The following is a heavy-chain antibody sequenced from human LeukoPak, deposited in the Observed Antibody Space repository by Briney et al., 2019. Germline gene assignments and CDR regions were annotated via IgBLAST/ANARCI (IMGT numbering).Heavy chain of an antibody. V-gene: IGHV4-59*11. Sequence: PSETLSLTCTVSGGSISSHYWSWIRQPPGKGLEWIGYIYYSGSTYYNPSLKSRVTISVDTSKNQFSLKLSSVTAADTAVYYCARDVYYDSSGTWGWFDPWGQGTLVTVSS. D-gene: IGHD3-22*01. CDR3: ARDVYYDSSGTWGWFDP. CDR2: IYYSGST. CDR1: GGSISSHY. J-gene: IGHJ5*02.